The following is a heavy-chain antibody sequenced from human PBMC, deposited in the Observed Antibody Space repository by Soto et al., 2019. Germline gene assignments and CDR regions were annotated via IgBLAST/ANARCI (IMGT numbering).Heavy chain of an antibody. CDR3: ARDGRARAFDI. V-gene: IGHV3-11*01. D-gene: IGHD6-6*01. J-gene: IGHJ3*02. CDR1: GFTFSDYY. CDR2: IRSSASTI. Sequence: GSLRLYCAASGFTFSDYYMSWIRQAPSKVLGWVSSIRSSASTIYYADSVKGRFTISSDNDKNSLYLQMNSLRAEDTAVYYWARDGRARAFDIWGQGTMVTVSS.